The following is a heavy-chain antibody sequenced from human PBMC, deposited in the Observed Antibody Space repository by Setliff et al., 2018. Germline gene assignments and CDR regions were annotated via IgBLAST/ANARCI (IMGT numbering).Heavy chain of an antibody. CDR2: IDTSGST. D-gene: IGHD2-15*01. CDR1: GGSISNYY. J-gene: IGHJ6*03. Sequence: SETLSLTCNVSGGSISNYYWSWIRQSPGKGLEWIGYIDTSGSTSHNPSLKGRVIILKDTSYSQISLIPNSVTAADTAVYYCAREPTHTGHYYLDLWGKGTTVTVSS. V-gene: IGHV4-4*09. CDR3: AREPTHTGHYYLDL.